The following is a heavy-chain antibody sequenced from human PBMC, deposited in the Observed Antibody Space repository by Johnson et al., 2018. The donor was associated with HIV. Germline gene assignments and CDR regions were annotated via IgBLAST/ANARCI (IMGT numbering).Heavy chain of an antibody. CDR3: ARNYYDSSGLDLWAFDI. Sequence: VQLVESGGGVVRPGGSLRLSCAASGFTFDDYGMSWVRQAPGKGPEWVSGINWNGGSTGYVDSVKGRFTISRDNAKNSLYLQMNSLRAEDTAVYYCARNYYDSSGLDLWAFDIWGQGTMVTVSS. CDR2: INWNGGST. CDR1: GFTFDDYG. D-gene: IGHD3-22*01. V-gene: IGHV3-20*04. J-gene: IGHJ3*02.